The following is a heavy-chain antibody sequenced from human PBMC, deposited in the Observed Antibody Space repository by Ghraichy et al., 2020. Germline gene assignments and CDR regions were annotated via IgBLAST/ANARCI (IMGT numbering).Heavy chain of an antibody. CDR3: ARDEISGYAFDI. D-gene: IGHD5-12*01. Sequence: SETLSLTCTVSGDSISRYYWSWIWQTPGKGLEWIGYLYSDGNTNYNPSLKSRVTISVDSSKNQFSLKLNSVTAADTAVYFCARDEISGYAFDIWGQGTLVTVSS. CDR1: GDSISRYY. J-gene: IGHJ3*02. V-gene: IGHV4-59*01. CDR2: LYSDGNT.